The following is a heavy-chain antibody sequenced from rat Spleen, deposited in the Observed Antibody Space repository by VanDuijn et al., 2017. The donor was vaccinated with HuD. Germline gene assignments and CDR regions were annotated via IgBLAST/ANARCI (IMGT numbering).Heavy chain of an antibody. J-gene: IGHJ2*01. D-gene: IGHD1-10*01. Sequence: EVQLQESGPGLVKPSQSLSLTCSVTGYSITSSYRWNWIRKFPGNKLEWMGYINNAGSTNYNPSLKSRISITRDTSKNQFFLQLNSVTTEDTATYYCARLTTTFDYWGQGVMVTVSS. V-gene: IGHV3-3*01. CDR1: GYSITSSYR. CDR3: ARLTTTFDY. CDR2: INNAGST.